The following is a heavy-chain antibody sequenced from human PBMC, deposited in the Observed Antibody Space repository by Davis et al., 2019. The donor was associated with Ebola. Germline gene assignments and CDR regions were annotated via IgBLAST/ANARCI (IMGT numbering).Heavy chain of an antibody. J-gene: IGHJ6*02. CDR2: ISWNSGSI. CDR3: AKDSGEKLETSGMDV. Sequence: SLKISCAASGFTFDDYAMHWVRQAPGKGLEWVSGISWNSGSIGYADSVKGRFTISRDNAKNSLYLQMNSLRAEDTALYYCAKDSGEKLETSGMDVWGQGTTVTVSS. D-gene: IGHD1-1*01. V-gene: IGHV3-9*01. CDR1: GFTFDDYA.